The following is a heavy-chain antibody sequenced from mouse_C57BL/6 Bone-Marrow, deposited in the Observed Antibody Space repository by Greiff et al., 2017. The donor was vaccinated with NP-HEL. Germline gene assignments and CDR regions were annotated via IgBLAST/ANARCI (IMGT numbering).Heavy chain of an antibody. V-gene: IGHV1-72*01. Sequence: QVQLKQPGAELVKPGASAKLSCKASGYTFTSYWMHWVKQRPGRGLEWIGRIDPNSGGTKYNEKFKSKATLTVDKPSSTAYMQLSSLTSEDSAVYYCARSRNYYGSSYVWWYFDVWGTGTTVTVSS. CDR3: ARSRNYYGSSYVWWYFDV. CDR1: GYTFTSYW. D-gene: IGHD1-1*01. CDR2: IDPNSGGT. J-gene: IGHJ1*03.